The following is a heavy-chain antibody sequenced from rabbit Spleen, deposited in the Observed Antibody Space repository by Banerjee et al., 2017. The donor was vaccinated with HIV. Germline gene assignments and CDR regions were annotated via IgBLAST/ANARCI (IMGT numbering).Heavy chain of an antibody. CDR2: ISISSGYT. CDR3: ARNYVNVFDP. CDR1: GIDFSSGNY. J-gene: IGHJ2*01. Sequence: QSLEESGGGLVKPEGSLTLTCKASGIDFSSGNYMCWVRQAPGKGLEWIACISISSGYTYYASWAKGRFTISKTSSTVDLKMTSLTAADTATYFCARNYVNVFDPWGPGTLVTVS. D-gene: IGHD1-1*01. V-gene: IGHV1S40*01.